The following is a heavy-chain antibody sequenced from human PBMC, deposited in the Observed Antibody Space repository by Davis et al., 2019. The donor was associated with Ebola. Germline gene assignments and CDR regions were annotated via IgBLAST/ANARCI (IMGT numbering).Heavy chain of an antibody. CDR2: ISGSGGST. D-gene: IGHD2-15*01. V-gene: IGHV3-23*01. CDR3: AKEEGYCSGGSCSRATYYYYGMDV. J-gene: IGHJ6*02. Sequence: PGGSLRLSCAASGFTFRSYAMSWVRQAPGKGLEWVSAISGSGGSTYYADSVKGRFTISRDNSKNTLYLQMNSLRAEDTAVYYCAKEEGYCSGGSCSRATYYYYGMDVWGQGTTVTVSS. CDR1: GFTFRSYA.